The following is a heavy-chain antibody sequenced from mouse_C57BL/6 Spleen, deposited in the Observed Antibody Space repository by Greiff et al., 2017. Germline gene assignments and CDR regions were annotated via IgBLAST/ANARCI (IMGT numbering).Heavy chain of an antibody. CDR3: TREESNCWYFDV. CDR2: ISSGGDYI. Sequence: EVKVVESGEGLVKPGGSLKLSCAASGFTFSSYAMSWVRQTPEKRLEWVAYISSGGDYIYYADTVKGRFTISRDNARNTLYLQMSSLKSEDTAMYYCTREESNCWYFDVWGTGTTVTVSS. CDR1: GFTFSSYA. V-gene: IGHV5-9-1*02. J-gene: IGHJ1*03. D-gene: IGHD2-5*01.